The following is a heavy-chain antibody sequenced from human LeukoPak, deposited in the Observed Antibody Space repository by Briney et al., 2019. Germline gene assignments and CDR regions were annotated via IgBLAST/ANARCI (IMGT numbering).Heavy chain of an antibody. Sequence: GGSLRLSCAASGFTFSSYWMSWVRQAPGKGLEWVANIKQDGSEKYYVDSVKGRFTISRDNAKNSLYLQMNSLRAEDTAVYYCARVNYDILTGYYGGAFDIWGQGTMVTVSS. J-gene: IGHJ3*02. CDR3: ARVNYDILTGYYGGAFDI. D-gene: IGHD3-9*01. V-gene: IGHV3-7*04. CDR2: IKQDGSEK. CDR1: GFTFSSYW.